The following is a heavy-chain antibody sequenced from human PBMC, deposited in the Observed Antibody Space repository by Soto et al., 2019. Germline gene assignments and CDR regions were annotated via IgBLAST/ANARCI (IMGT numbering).Heavy chain of an antibody. J-gene: IGHJ4*02. Sequence: QVQLVQSGAEVKKPGASVKVSCKASGYTFTSYGISWIRQAPGQGLEWMGWISAFNGNTNYAQKLQGRATMTTDTSRRTAYMELRRLRPDDTAGYYSARGKGGHEYWGQGTLVTVSS. CDR3: ARGKGGHEY. V-gene: IGHV1-18*01. CDR2: ISAFNGNT. CDR1: GYTFTSYG. D-gene: IGHD2-15*01.